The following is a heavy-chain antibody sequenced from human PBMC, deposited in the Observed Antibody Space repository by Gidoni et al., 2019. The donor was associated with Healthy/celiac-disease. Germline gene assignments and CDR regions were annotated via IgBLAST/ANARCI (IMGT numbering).Heavy chain of an antibody. D-gene: IGHD3-22*01. V-gene: IGHV4-34*01. CDR1: GGSFSGYY. J-gene: IGHJ4*02. CDR3: ARALYYYDSSGYYAYYFDY. CDR2: INHSGST. Sequence: QVQLQQWGAGLLKPSETLSLTCAVYGGSFSGYYWSWIRQPPGKGLEWIGEINHSGSTNYNPSLKSRVTISVETSKNQFSLKLSSVTAADTAVYYCARALYYYDSSGYYAYYFDYWGQGTLVTVSS.